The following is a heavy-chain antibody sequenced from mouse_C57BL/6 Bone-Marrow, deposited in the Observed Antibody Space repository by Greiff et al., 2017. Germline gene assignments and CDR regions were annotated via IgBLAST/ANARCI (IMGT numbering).Heavy chain of an antibody. Sequence: DVKLVESGGGLVKPGGSLKLSCAASGFTFSSYAMSWVRQTPEKRLEWVATISDGGSYTYYPDNVKGRFTISRDNAKNNLYLQMSHLKSEDTAMYYCAWLRPFAYWGQGTLVTVSA. D-gene: IGHD2-2*01. CDR3: AWLRPFAY. CDR1: GFTFSSYA. CDR2: ISDGGSYT. J-gene: IGHJ3*01. V-gene: IGHV5-4*03.